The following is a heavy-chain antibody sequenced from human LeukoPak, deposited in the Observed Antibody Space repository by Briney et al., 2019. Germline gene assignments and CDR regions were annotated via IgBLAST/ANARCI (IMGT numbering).Heavy chain of an antibody. Sequence: SETLSLTCTVSSGSISSGSYYWSWIRQPAGKGLEWIGRIYSSGSTDYNPSLKSRVTISVETSKNQFSLKLKSVTAADTAVYYCARGGYYGSGNDFRFDPWGQGTLVTVSS. D-gene: IGHD3-10*01. CDR1: SGSISSGSYY. V-gene: IGHV4-61*10. CDR3: ARGGYYGSGNDFRFDP. CDR2: IYSSGST. J-gene: IGHJ5*02.